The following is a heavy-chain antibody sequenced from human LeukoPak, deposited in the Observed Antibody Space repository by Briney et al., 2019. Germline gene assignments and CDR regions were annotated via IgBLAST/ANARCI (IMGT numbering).Heavy chain of an antibody. CDR3: AYSPGYSYCYYFDY. CDR2: IRYDGNNK. Sequence: PGGSLRLSCAASGFTFSSYGMHWVRQAPGKGLEWVAFIRYDGNNKYYADSVKGRFTISRDNSKNTLYLQMNSLRAEDTAVYYCAYSPGYSYCYYFDYWGQGTLVTVSS. V-gene: IGHV3-30*02. J-gene: IGHJ4*02. D-gene: IGHD5-18*01. CDR1: GFTFSSYG.